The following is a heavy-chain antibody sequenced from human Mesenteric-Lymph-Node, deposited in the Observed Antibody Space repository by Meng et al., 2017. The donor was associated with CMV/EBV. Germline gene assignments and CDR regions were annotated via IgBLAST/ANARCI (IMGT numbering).Heavy chain of an antibody. J-gene: IGHJ2*01. D-gene: IGHD6-13*01. CDR3: ARRPGYSSSYYWYFDL. CDR1: GGSFSNYY. V-gene: IGHV4-34*01. CDR2: ISHGGST. Sequence: YGGSFSNYYWSWIRQPPGKGLEWIGEISHGGSTNYNPSLKSRVTISVDTSKNQFSLRLSSVTAADPAFVYCARRPGYSSSYYWYFDLWGRGTLVTVSS.